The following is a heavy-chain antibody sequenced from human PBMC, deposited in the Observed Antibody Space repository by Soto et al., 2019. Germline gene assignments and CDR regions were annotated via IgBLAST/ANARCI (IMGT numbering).Heavy chain of an antibody. D-gene: IGHD5-12*01. CDR2: IYYSGST. V-gene: IGHV4-59*01. CDR1: GGSISSYY. J-gene: IGHJ4*02. Sequence: SETLSLTCTVSGGSISSYYWSWIRQPPGKGLEWIGYIYYSGSTNYNPSLKSRVTISVDTSKNQFSLKLSSVTAADTAVYYCARALGYSGYELLDYWGQGTLVTVS. CDR3: ARALGYSGYELLDY.